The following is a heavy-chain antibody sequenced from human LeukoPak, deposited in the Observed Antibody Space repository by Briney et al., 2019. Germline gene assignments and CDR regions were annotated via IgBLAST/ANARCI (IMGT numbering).Heavy chain of an antibody. J-gene: IGHJ4*02. D-gene: IGHD5-24*01. CDR3: ARRLPSVETFDY. CDR2: IYPGDSDT. Sequence: GESLKISCKGSGYSFTNYWIAWVRHMPGKGLEWMGIIYPGDSDTRYNPSFQGQVTISADKSISAAYLQWSNLKASDIAVYYCARRLPSVETFDYWGQGTLVTVSS. V-gene: IGHV5-51*01. CDR1: GYSFTNYW.